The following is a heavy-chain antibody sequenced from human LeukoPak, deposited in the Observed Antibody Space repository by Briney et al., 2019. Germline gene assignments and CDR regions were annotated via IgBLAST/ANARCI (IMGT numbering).Heavy chain of an antibody. CDR1: GGSISSRSYY. CDR2: IYYSGST. CDR3: ARDVGGFDAFDI. J-gene: IGHJ3*02. D-gene: IGHD4-23*01. V-gene: IGHV4-39*07. Sequence: SETLSLTCTVSGGSISSRSYYWDWIRQPPGKGLEWIGSIYYSGSTYYNPSLKSRVTISVDTSKNQFSLRLSSVTAADTAVYYCARDVGGFDAFDIWGQGTMVTVSS.